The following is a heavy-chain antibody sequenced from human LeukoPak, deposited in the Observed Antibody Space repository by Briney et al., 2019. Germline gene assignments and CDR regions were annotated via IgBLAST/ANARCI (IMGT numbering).Heavy chain of an antibody. D-gene: IGHD3-9*01. Sequence: GASVKVSCKASGYTFTGYYMHWVRQAPGQGLEWMGWINPNSGGTNYAQKFQGRVTMTRDTSISTAYMELSRLRSDDTAVYYCARDGDYDILTGGMGVWGKGTTVTISS. V-gene: IGHV1-2*02. CDR1: GYTFTGYY. CDR3: ARDGDYDILTGGMGV. J-gene: IGHJ6*04. CDR2: INPNSGGT.